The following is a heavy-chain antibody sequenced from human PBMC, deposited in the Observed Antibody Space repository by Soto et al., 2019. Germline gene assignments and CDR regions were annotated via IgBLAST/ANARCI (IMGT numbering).Heavy chain of an antibody. J-gene: IGHJ6*02. CDR2: ISYDGRNK. CDR3: VKDGSSGWPYYYGMDV. Sequence: GGSLRLSCAASGFTFSSYGMHWVRQAPGKGLEWVAVISYDGRNKYYADSVKGRFTISRDNSKNTLYLQMSSLRAEDTAVYYCVKDGSSGWPYYYGMDVWGQGTTVTVSS. CDR1: GFTFSSYG. D-gene: IGHD6-19*01. V-gene: IGHV3-30*18.